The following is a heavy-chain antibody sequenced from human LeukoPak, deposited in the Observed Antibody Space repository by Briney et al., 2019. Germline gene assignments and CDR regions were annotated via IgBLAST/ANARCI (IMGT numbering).Heavy chain of an antibody. CDR1: GFTFSNAW. Sequence: PGGSLRPSCAASGFTFSNAWMSWVRQAPGKGLEWVGRIKSKTDGGTTDYAAPVKGRFTISKDDSKNTLYLQMNSLKTEDTAVYYCTTVPYYYDNSGYYHGVFDYWGQGTLVTVSS. J-gene: IGHJ4*02. V-gene: IGHV3-15*01. CDR2: IKSKTDGGTT. D-gene: IGHD3-22*01. CDR3: TTVPYYYDNSGYYHGVFDY.